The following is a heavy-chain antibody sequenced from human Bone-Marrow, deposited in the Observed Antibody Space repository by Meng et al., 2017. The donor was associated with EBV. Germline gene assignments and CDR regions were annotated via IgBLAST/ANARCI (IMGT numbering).Heavy chain of an antibody. CDR3: ARGGSSFYDY. Sequence: EVQLVESGGGLATPGGFRRLSCAASGFTFISYSMNWVRQAPGKRLEWVSSISSSSSYINYADSVKGRFTISRDNAKNSLYLQMNSLRAEDTAVYYCARGGSSFYDYWGQGTLVTVAS. J-gene: IGHJ4*02. CDR2: ISSSSSYI. V-gene: IGHV3-21*01. CDR1: GFTFISYS. D-gene: IGHD6-6*01.